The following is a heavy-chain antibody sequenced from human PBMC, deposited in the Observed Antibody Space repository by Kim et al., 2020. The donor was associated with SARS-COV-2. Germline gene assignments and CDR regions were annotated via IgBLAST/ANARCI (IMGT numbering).Heavy chain of an antibody. CDR1: GYSISSGYY. D-gene: IGHD1-26*01. CDR3: ARDDYSGSYD. CDR2: IYHSGST. J-gene: IGHJ4*02. Sequence: SETLSLTCTVSGYSISSGYYWGWIRQPPGKGLEWIGSIYHSGSTYYNPSLKSRVTISVDTSKNQFSLKLSSVTAADTAVYYCARDDYSGSYDWGQGTLVTVSS. V-gene: IGHV4-38-2*02.